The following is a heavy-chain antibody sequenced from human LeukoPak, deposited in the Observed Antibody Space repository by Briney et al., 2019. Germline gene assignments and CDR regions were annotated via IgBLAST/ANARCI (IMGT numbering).Heavy chain of an antibody. Sequence: GGSLRLSCAASGFTFSSYSMNWVRQAPGKGLEWVAHISSRSNYIYYADSLKGRFTISRDNAKNSLYLQMNSLRAEDTAVYYCAREVSLGYFDYWGQGTLVTVSS. CDR1: GFTFSSYS. J-gene: IGHJ4*02. CDR2: ISSRSNYI. V-gene: IGHV3-21*01. CDR3: AREVSLGYFDY.